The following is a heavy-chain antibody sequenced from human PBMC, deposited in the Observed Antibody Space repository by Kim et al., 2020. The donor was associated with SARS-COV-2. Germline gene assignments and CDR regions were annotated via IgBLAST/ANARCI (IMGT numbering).Heavy chain of an antibody. CDR3: SRCIEDGGAYGYGSGGPWLDP. CDR1: GFTVSSNY. D-gene: IGHD3-10*01. CDR2: IYSGGST. J-gene: IGHJ5*02. V-gene: IGHV3-53*01. Sequence: GGSLRLSCAASGFTVSSNYMSWVRQAPGKGLEWVSVIYSGGSTYYADSVKGRFTISRDNSKNTLYLQMNSLRAEDTAVYYCSRCIEDGGAYGYGSGGPWLDPWGQGTLVTVSS.